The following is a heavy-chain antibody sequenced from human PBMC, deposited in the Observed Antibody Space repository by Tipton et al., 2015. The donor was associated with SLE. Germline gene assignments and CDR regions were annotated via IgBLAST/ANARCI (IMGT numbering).Heavy chain of an antibody. CDR2: MQYDGSDE. Sequence: SLRLSCVASGFTFSRFDMHWVRQAPGKGLEWVAFMQYDGSDEDYADSVKGRFTISRDNSKNTLYLQMNSLRAEDTAVYYCAKVVIAVAGNYYYYYGMDVWGQGTTVTVSS. CDR3: AKVVIAVAGNYYYYYGMDV. J-gene: IGHJ6*02. D-gene: IGHD6-19*01. V-gene: IGHV3-30*02. CDR1: GFTFSRFD.